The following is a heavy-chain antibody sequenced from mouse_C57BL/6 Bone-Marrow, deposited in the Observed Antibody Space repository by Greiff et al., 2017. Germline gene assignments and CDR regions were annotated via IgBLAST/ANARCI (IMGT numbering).Heavy chain of an antibody. CDR1: GFSLTIYG. V-gene: IGHV2-5*01. Sequence: VQLQQSGPGLVQPSQSLSITCTVSGFSLTIYGVHWVRQSPGKGLEWLGVIWRGGSTDYNAAFMSRLSITKDNSTSQVFFKMNSLQADDTAIYYCAKNSGLWTWFAYWGQGTLVTVSA. CDR3: AKNSGLWTWFAY. D-gene: IGHD1-1*02. CDR2: IWRGGST. J-gene: IGHJ3*01.